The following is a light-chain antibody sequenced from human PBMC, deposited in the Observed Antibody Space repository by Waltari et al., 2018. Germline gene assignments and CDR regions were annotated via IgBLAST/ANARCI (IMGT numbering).Light chain of an antibody. V-gene: IGLV2-8*01. CDR2: EVS. CDR3: SSYAGNNNLVI. CDR1: SSDVGGYNY. Sequence: QSALTQPPSASGSPGQSVTISCTGTSSDVGGYNYVSWYQQHPGKAPKVMIYEVSKRPSGVPDRFSGSKSGNTASLTVAGLQAEDEADYYCSSYAGNNNLVIFGGGTKLTVL. J-gene: IGLJ2*01.